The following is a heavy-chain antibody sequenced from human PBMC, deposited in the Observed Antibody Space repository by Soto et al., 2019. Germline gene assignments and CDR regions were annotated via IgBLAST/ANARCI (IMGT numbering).Heavy chain of an antibody. CDR3: ARIVATWLDY. D-gene: IGHD5-12*01. Sequence: GGSLRLSCAASGFTFRSYSMNWVRQAPGKGLEWVSSISSSSSYIYYADSVKGRFTISRDNAKNSLYLQMNSLRAEDTAVYYCARIVATWLDYWGQGTLVTVSS. CDR2: ISSSSSYI. V-gene: IGHV3-21*01. J-gene: IGHJ4*02. CDR1: GFTFRSYS.